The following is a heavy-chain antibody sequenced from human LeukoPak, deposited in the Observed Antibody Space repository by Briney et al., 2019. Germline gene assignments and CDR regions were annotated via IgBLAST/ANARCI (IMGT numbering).Heavy chain of an antibody. J-gene: IGHJ4*02. Sequence: GGSLRLSCAASGFTFSSYWMHWVRQAPGKGLVWVSRINPDGSTTSYADSVKGRFTISRDSAKNSLYLQMNSLRAEDTAVYYCAEVNTDWGQGTLVTVSS. D-gene: IGHD3-22*01. V-gene: IGHV3-74*01. CDR2: INPDGSTT. CDR3: AEVNTD. CDR1: GFTFSSYW.